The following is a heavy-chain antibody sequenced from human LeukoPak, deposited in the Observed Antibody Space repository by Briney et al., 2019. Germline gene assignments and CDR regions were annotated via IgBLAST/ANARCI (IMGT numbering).Heavy chain of an antibody. CDR2: IKQDGSEK. V-gene: IGHV3-7*01. Sequence: GGSLRLSCAVSGGTFSSYWMSWVRQAPGKGLEWVANIKQDGSEKYYVDSVKGRFTISRDNAKNSLYLQMNSLRAEDTAVYYCARDLFDGSGSYNDYWGQGTLVTVSS. J-gene: IGHJ4*02. D-gene: IGHD3-10*01. CDR3: ARDLFDGSGSYNDY. CDR1: GGTFSSYW.